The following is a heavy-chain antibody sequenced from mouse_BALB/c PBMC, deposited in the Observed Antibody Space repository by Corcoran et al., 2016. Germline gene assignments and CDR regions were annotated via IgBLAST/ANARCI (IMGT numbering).Heavy chain of an antibody. D-gene: IGHD2-14*01. Sequence: EVQLQQSGPELVKPGASVKMSCKASGYTFTSYVMHWVKQKPGQGLEWIGYINPYNDGTKYNEKFKGKATLTSDKSSSTAYMEHSSLTSEDSAVYCCARGDRYDDGLYYYAMDYWGQGTSVTVSS. CDR3: ARGDRYDDGLYYYAMDY. CDR2: INPYNDGT. V-gene: IGHV1S136*01. J-gene: IGHJ4*01. CDR1: GYTFTSYV.